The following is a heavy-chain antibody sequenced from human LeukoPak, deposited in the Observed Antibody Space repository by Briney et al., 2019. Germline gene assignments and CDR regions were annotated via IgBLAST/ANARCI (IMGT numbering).Heavy chain of an antibody. Sequence: GSLRLSCAASGFTFSSYAMSWVRQAPGKGLEWVSAISGSGGSTYYADSVKGRFTISRDNSKNTLYLQMSSLRAEDTAVYYCAKDMYRGSYRRASPGRGAFDIWGQGTMVTVSS. V-gene: IGHV3-23*01. D-gene: IGHD1-26*01. CDR1: GFTFSSYA. CDR2: ISGSGGST. J-gene: IGHJ3*02. CDR3: AKDMYRGSYRRASPGRGAFDI.